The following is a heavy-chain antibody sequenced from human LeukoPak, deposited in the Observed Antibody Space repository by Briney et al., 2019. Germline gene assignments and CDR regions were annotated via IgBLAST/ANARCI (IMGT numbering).Heavy chain of an antibody. CDR3: ARAAAPLVPAAIRHYYYYGMDV. V-gene: IGHV4-34*01. D-gene: IGHD2-2*02. J-gene: IGHJ6*02. CDR2: INHSGST. Sequence: PSETLSLTCAVYGGSFSGYYWSWIRQPPGKGLEWIGEINHSGSTNYNPSLKSRVTISVDTSKNQFSLKLSSVTAADTAVYYCARAAAPLVPAAIRHYYYYGMDVWGQGTTVTVSS. CDR1: GGSFSGYY.